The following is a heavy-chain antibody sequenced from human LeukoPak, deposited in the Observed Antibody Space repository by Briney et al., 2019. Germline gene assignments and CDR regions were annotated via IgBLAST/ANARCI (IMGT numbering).Heavy chain of an antibody. CDR1: GFTFSSYG. CDR3: AKEFAITMVREPPRY. V-gene: IGHV3-30*18. Sequence: PGGSLRLSCAASGFTFSSYGMHWVRQAPGKGLEWVAVISYDGSNKYYADSVKGRFTISRDNSKNTLYLQMNSLRAEDTAVYYCAKEFAITMVREPPRYWGQGTLVTVSS. J-gene: IGHJ4*02. D-gene: IGHD3-10*01. CDR2: ISYDGSNK.